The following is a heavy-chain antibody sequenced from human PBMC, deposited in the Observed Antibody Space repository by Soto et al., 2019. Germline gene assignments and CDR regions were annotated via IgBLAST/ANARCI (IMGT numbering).Heavy chain of an antibody. CDR2: IYHSGST. V-gene: IGHV4-4*02. CDR1: GGSISSSNW. CDR3: ARDYMVRGVMRWFDP. J-gene: IGHJ5*02. D-gene: IGHD3-10*01. Sequence: QVQLQESGPGLVKPSGTLSLTCAVSGGSISSSNWWSWVRQPPGKGLEWIGEIYHSGSTNYNPSRKSRVTISVDKSKNQFSLKLSSVTAADTAMYYCARDYMVRGVMRWFDPWGQGTLVTVSS.